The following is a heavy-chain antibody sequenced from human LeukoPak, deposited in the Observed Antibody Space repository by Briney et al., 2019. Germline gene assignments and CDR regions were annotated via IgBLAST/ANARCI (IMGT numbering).Heavy chain of an antibody. D-gene: IGHD6-13*01. J-gene: IGHJ4*02. V-gene: IGHV4-59*01. CDR3: AREGGPIAD. CDR2: IFYSGST. Sequence: SETLSLTCAVSGDSISPYYWSWIRQPPGKGLEWIGYIFYSGSTSYNPSLKRRVTISVDTSKNQFSLVLSSVTLADTAVYYCAREGGPIADWGQGTLVTVSS. CDR1: GDSISPYY.